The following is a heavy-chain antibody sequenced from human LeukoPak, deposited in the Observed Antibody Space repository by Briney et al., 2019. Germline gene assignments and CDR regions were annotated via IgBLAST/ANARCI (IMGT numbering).Heavy chain of an antibody. J-gene: IGHJ4*02. Sequence: SQTLSLTCTVSGGSISSGGYYWSWIRQHPGKGLEWIGYIYYSGSTYYNPSLKSRVTISVDTSKNQFSLKLSSVTAADTAVYYCARAGQGYCTSASCYLSLDYWGQGTLVTVSS. V-gene: IGHV4-31*03. D-gene: IGHD2-2*01. CDR1: GGSISSGGYY. CDR3: ARAGQGYCTSASCYLSLDY. CDR2: IYYSGST.